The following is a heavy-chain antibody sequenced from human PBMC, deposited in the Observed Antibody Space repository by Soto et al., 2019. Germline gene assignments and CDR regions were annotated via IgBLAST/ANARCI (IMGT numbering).Heavy chain of an antibody. Sequence: QVQLVESGGGVVQPGRSLRLSCAASGFTFSSYGMHWVRQAPSKGLEWVAVIWYDGSNKYYADSVKGRFTISRDNSKNTLYLQMNSLRAEDTAVYYCARVAYSSGGLLIDYWGQGTLVTVSS. CDR1: GFTFSSYG. CDR3: ARVAYSSGGLLIDY. D-gene: IGHD2-15*01. J-gene: IGHJ4*02. CDR2: IWYDGSNK. V-gene: IGHV3-33*01.